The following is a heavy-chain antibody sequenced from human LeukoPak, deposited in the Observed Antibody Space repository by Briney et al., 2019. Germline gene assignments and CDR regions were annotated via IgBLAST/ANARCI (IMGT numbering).Heavy chain of an antibody. J-gene: IGHJ4*02. CDR1: GFTFSTYT. CDR3: ARGAYSFGPDDY. D-gene: IGHD3/OR15-3a*01. V-gene: IGHV3-21*01. Sequence: GGSLRLSCAASGFTFSTYTMKWVRQAPGKVPEWVSSISGSGSSIYYADSVKGRFTISRDNVKNSLFLQMNSLRAEDTAVYYCARGAYSFGPDDYCGQGTLVTVSS. CDR2: ISGSGSSI.